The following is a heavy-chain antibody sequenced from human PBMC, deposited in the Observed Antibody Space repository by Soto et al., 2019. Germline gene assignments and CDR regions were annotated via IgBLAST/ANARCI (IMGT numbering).Heavy chain of an antibody. D-gene: IGHD6-13*01. V-gene: IGHV5-51*01. CDR2: IYPGDHET. CDR1: GYTFYNFW. Sequence: GESLKISCQSSGYTFYNFWIGWVRQLPGKGLEWIGIIYPGDHETRYSPSFHGKVTISADRYINTAYLQLNSLEASDTAFYFCARSPRSSPYFDYWGQGALVTVSS. J-gene: IGHJ4*02. CDR3: ARSPRSSPYFDY.